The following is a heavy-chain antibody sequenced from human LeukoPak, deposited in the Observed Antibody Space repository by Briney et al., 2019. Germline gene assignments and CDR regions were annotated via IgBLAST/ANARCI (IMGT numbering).Heavy chain of an antibody. Sequence: GGSLRLSCAASGFTFSSYGMHWVRQAPGKGLEWVAFIRYDGSNKYYADSVKGRFTISRDNSENTLYLQMNSLRAEDTAVYYCAKGLRYFDWLLHWGQGTLVTVSS. D-gene: IGHD3-9*01. CDR2: IRYDGSNK. V-gene: IGHV3-30*02. CDR1: GFTFSSYG. J-gene: IGHJ4*02. CDR3: AKGLRYFDWLLH.